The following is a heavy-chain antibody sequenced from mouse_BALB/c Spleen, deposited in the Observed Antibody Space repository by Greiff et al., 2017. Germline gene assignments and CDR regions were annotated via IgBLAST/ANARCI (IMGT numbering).Heavy chain of an antibody. J-gene: IGHJ2*01. CDR1: GFNFKDTY. D-gene: IGHD1-1*01. Sequence: EVQLQQSGAELVKPGASVKLSCTASGFNFKDTYMHWVKQRPEQGLEWIGRIDPANGNTKYDPKFQGKATITADTSSNTAYLQLSSLTSEDTAVYYCARLDYYGSSYDYWGQGTTLTVSS. CDR2: IDPANGNT. V-gene: IGHV14-3*02. CDR3: ARLDYYGSSYDY.